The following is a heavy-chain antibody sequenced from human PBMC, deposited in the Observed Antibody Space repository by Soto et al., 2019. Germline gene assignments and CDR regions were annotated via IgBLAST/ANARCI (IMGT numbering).Heavy chain of an antibody. J-gene: IGHJ4*02. V-gene: IGHV1-69*01. CDR1: GGTFSSYA. Sequence: QVQLVQSGAEVKKPGSSVKVSCKASGGTFSSYAISWVRQAPGQGLEWIGGIIPIFGTANYAQKFQGRVTITADESTSTAYMELSSLRSEDTAVYYCAGGSLGPTPDYYDSSGYYPSFDYWGQGTLVTVSS. CDR2: IIPIFGTA. CDR3: AGGSLGPTPDYYDSSGYYPSFDY. D-gene: IGHD3-22*01.